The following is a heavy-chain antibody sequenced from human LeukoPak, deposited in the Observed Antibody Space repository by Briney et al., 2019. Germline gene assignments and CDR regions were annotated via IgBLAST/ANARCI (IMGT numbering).Heavy chain of an antibody. V-gene: IGHV3-7*04. CDR1: GFTFSDYA. J-gene: IGHJ4*02. CDR2: IKQDGSAK. D-gene: IGHD3-10*01. CDR3: ARDYSASGSHDF. Sequence: PGGSLRLSCTASGFTFSDYAMNWVRQAPGKGLEWVANIKQDGSAKHYVGSVQGRFTISRDNAKTSLYLQMNSLRAEDTALYYCARDYSASGSHDFWGQGTLVTVSS.